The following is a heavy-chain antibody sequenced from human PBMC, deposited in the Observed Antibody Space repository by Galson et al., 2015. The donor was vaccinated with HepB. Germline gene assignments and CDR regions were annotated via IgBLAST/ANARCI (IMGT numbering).Heavy chain of an antibody. D-gene: IGHD1-26*01. CDR1: GFTFSSYS. CDR3: ARRMGATGGDY. V-gene: IGHV3-21*04. CDR2: ISSSSSYI. Sequence: SLRLSCAASGFTFSSYSMNWVRQAPGKGLEWVSSISSSSSYIYYADSVKGRFTISRDNAKNSLYLQMNNLRSEDTAVYYCARRMGATGGDYWGQGTLVTVSS. J-gene: IGHJ4*02.